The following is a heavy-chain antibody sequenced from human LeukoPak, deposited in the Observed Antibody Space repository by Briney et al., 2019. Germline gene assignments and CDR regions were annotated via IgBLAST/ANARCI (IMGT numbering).Heavy chain of an antibody. CDR2: INPNSGGT. CDR3: ASDLGYCSSTSCYTPAGY. D-gene: IGHD2-2*02. Sequence: ASVKVSCKASGYTFTGYYMHWVRQAPGQGLEWMGLINPNSGGTNYAQKFQGRVTMTRDTSISTAYMELSRLRSDDTAVYYCASDLGYCSSTSCYTPAGYWGQGTLVTVSS. CDR1: GYTFTGYY. J-gene: IGHJ4*02. V-gene: IGHV1-2*02.